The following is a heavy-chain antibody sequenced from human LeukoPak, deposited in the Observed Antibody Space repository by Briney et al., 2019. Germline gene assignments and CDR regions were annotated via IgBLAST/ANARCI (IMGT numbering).Heavy chain of an antibody. Sequence: SETLSLTCTVSGGSIRSSYYYWGWIRQPPGKGLEWIGSIYDSGSTYYNPSLKSRVTISVDTSKNQFSLKLNSMTAADTAVYYCARGNNWNYVRSLFNSNWFDPWGQGTLVTVSS. D-gene: IGHD1-7*01. J-gene: IGHJ5*02. CDR1: GGSIRSSYYY. CDR3: ARGNNWNYVRSLFNSNWFDP. CDR2: IYDSGST. V-gene: IGHV4-39*01.